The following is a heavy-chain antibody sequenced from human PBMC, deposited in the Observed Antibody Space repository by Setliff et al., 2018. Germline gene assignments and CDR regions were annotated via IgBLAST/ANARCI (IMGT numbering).Heavy chain of an antibody. V-gene: IGHV1-18*01. J-gene: IGHJ6*02. D-gene: IGHD3-10*01. CDR3: ARGGRSWWFGELPTYGMDV. CDR2: ISTHKGNI. Sequence: GASVKVSCKASGYSFTNYGVSWVRQAPGQGLEWMGWISTHKGNINYAQKFQGRVTMTRNTSISTGYMELSSLRSEDAAVYYCARGGRSWWFGELPTYGMDVWGQGTTVTVSS. CDR1: GYSFTNYG.